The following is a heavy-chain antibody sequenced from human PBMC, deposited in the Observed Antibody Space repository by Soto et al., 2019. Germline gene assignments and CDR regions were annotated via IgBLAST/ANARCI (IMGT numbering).Heavy chain of an antibody. Sequence: PSETLSLTCAVSGGSISSGGYSWSWIRQPPGKGLEWIGYIYHSGSTYYNPSLKSRVTISVDRSKNQFSLKLSSVTASDTAVYYCARGAQGGTFDYWGQGTLVTVSS. J-gene: IGHJ4*02. CDR1: GGSISSGGYS. CDR3: ARGAQGGTFDY. D-gene: IGHD2-15*01. CDR2: IYHSGST. V-gene: IGHV4-30-2*01.